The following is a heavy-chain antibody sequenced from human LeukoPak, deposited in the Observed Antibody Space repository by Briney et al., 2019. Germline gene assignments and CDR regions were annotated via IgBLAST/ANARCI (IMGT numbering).Heavy chain of an antibody. CDR3: ALEQGYCSSTSCLNWFEP. V-gene: IGHV4-59*01. CDR2: IYYSGST. D-gene: IGHD2-2*01. CDR1: GGSISSYY. Sequence: SETLSLTCTVSGGSISSYYWSWIRQPPGKGLEWIGYIYYSGSTNYNPSLKSRVTISVDTSKNQFSLKLSSVTAADTAVYYCALEQGYCSSTSCLNWFEPWGQGTLVTVSS. J-gene: IGHJ5*02.